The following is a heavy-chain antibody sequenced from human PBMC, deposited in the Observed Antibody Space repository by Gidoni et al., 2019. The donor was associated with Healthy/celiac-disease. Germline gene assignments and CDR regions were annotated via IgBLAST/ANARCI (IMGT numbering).Heavy chain of an antibody. D-gene: IGHD2-2*01. CDR2: MNPNSGNT. J-gene: IGHJ5*02. CDR1: GYTFPSYD. V-gene: IGHV1-8*01. Sequence: QVPLVQSGAEVKKPGASVKVSCKASGYTFPSYDIHWVRQATGQGLEWMGWMNPNSGNTGYAQKFQGRVTMTRNTSISTAYMELSSLRSEDTAVYYCARGGDCSSTSCYLSHNWFDPWGQGTLVTVSS. CDR3: ARGGDCSSTSCYLSHNWFDP.